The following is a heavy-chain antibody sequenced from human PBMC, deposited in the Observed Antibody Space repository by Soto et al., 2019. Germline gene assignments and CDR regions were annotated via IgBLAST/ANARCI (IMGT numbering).Heavy chain of an antibody. Sequence: GSLRLSCIASEFTFGGYAMTWVRQAHGKGLEWVSGISGSGDSTYYADSVKGRFTISRDNSKNALHLQMNSLRAEDTAVYYCAQQRYCTTTRCYTPSFYYGIDVWGQGTTVTV. V-gene: IGHV3-23*01. CDR1: EFTFGGYA. D-gene: IGHD2-2*02. CDR3: AQQRYCTTTRCYTPSFYYGIDV. CDR2: ISGSGDST. J-gene: IGHJ6*02.